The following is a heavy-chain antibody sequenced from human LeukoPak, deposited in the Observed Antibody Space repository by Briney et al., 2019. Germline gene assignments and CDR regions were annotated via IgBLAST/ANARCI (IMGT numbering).Heavy chain of an antibody. CDR1: GITVSSNY. CDR2: IYSGGST. Sequence: PGGSLRLSSAASGITVSSNYMSWVRQAPGKGLEWVSVIYSGGSTYYADSVKGRFTISRDNSKNTLYLQMNSLRAEDTAVYYCARDLRGESAYGYYYYYMDVWGKGTTVTVSS. CDR3: ARDLRGESAYGYYYYYMDV. J-gene: IGHJ6*03. V-gene: IGHV3-53*01. D-gene: IGHD5-12*01.